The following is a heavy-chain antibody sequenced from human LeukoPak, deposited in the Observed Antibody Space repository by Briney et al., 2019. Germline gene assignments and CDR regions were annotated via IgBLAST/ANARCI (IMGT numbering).Heavy chain of an antibody. V-gene: IGHV3-21*01. Sequence: PGGSLRLSCAASGFTFSSYGMSWVRQAPGKGLEWVSSISSSSIYIYYADSVKGRFTISRDNAKSSLYLQMNSLRAEDTAVYYCARGSRGNIAAAGHFDYWGQGTLVTVSS. CDR2: ISSSSIYI. J-gene: IGHJ4*02. CDR1: GFTFSSYG. CDR3: ARGSRGNIAAAGHFDY. D-gene: IGHD6-13*01.